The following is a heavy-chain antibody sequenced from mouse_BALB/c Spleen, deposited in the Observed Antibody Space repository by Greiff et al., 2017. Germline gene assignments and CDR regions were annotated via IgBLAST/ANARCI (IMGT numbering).Heavy chain of an antibody. J-gene: IGHJ4*01. CDR1: GYTFTSYN. Sequence: VQLQQSGAELVRSGASVKMSCKASGYTFTSYNMHWVKQTPGQGLEWIGYIYPGNGGTNYNQKFKGKATLTADTSSSTAYMQISSLTSEDSAVYFCARWGAYAMDYWGQGTSVTVSS. CDR2: IYPGNGGT. V-gene: IGHV1-12*01. CDR3: ARWGAYAMDY.